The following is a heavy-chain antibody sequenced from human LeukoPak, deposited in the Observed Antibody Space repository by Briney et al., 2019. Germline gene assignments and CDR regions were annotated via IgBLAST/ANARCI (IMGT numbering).Heavy chain of an antibody. V-gene: IGHV4-59*01. D-gene: IGHD3-22*01. CDR2: IYYSGST. J-gene: IGHJ4*02. CDR3: ARGYDSSGYTLVALDY. CDR1: GGSISSYY. Sequence: SETLSLTCTVSGGSISSYYWSWIRQPPGKGLEWLGYIYYSGSTNYNPSLKSRVTISVDTSKNQFSLKLSSVTAADTAVYYCARGYDSSGYTLVALDYWGQGTLVAVSS.